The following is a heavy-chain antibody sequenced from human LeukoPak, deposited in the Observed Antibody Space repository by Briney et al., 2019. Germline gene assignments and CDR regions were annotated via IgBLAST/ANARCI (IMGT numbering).Heavy chain of an antibody. J-gene: IGHJ4*02. CDR3: ARALPLYYYDSSGTPFDY. CDR1: GGSFSGYY. V-gene: IGHV4-34*01. Sequence: SETLSLTCAVYGGSFSGYYWSWIRQPPGKGLEWIGEINHSGSTNYNPSLKSRVTISVDTSKNQFSLKLSSVTAADTAVYYCARALPLYYYDSSGTPFDYWGQGTLVTVSS. D-gene: IGHD3-22*01. CDR2: INHSGST.